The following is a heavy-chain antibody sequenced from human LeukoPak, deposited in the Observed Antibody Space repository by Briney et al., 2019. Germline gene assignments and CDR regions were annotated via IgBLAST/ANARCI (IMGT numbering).Heavy chain of an antibody. CDR2: IYHSGST. V-gene: IGHV4-30-2*05. CDR1: GGSISSGGYY. CDR3: ASSHDYGDYGSGDY. J-gene: IGHJ4*02. D-gene: IGHD4-17*01. Sequence: PSQTLSLTCTVSGGSISSGGYYWSWSRQPPGKGLEWIGYIYHSGSTYYNPSLKSRVTISVDTSKNQFSLKLSSVTAADTAVYYCASSHDYGDYGSGDYWGQGTLATVSS.